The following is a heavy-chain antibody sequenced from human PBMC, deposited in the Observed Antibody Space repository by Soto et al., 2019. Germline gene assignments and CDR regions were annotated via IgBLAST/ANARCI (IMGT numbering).Heavy chain of an antibody. CDR1: GYTFTSYG. D-gene: IGHD2-15*01. CDR3: ARERGGYCSGGNWSRRVCWFDP. J-gene: IGHJ5*02. V-gene: IGHV1-18*01. Sequence: GASVKVSCKASGYTFTSYGISWVRQAPGQGLEWMGGISPYIGTTNYAQKLQGRVTITTDKSTSTAYMELSSLRSEDTAVYYCARERGGYCSGGNWSRRVCWFDPWGQGTLVTVSS. CDR2: ISPYIGTT.